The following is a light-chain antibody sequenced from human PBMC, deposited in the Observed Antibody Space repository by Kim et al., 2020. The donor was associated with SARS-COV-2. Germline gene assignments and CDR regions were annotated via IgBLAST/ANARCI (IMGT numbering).Light chain of an antibody. CDR1: SRDIGASNY. Sequence: GQSITISCAGTSRDIGASNYVTWYQQHPGKAPKLMIDDVANRPSGVSNRFSASKSGNTASLTISGLQAEDEAHYYCSSYVGGTILIFGGGTQLTVL. V-gene: IGLV2-14*03. CDR3: SSYVGGTILI. J-gene: IGLJ2*01. CDR2: DVA.